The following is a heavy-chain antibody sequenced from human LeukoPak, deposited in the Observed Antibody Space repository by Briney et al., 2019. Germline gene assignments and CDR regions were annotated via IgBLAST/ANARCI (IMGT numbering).Heavy chain of an antibody. CDR3: ARMGRLDY. V-gene: IGHV3-7*01. Sequence: TGGSLRLSCAASGFTFSDYWMTWVRQAPGKGLEWVANINHDGTSKYYVDSVKGRFTISRDNAKNSLYLQMNSLRVDDTAVYYCARMGRLDYWGQGTLVSVSS. J-gene: IGHJ4*02. CDR1: GFTFSDYW. CDR2: INHDGTSK. D-gene: IGHD5-24*01.